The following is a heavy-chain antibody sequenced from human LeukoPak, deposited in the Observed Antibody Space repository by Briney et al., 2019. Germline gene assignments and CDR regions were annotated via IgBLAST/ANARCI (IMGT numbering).Heavy chain of an antibody. V-gene: IGHV5-10-1*01. J-gene: IGHJ6*02. CDR2: IDPSDSYT. CDR3: AIKYYYYYGMDV. Sequence: RGESLKISCKGSGYSFTSYWISWVRQMPGKDLEWMGRIDPSDSYTNYSPSFQGHVTISADKSISTAYLQWSSLKASDTAMYYCAIKYYYYYGMDVWGQGTTVTVSS. CDR1: GYSFTSYW.